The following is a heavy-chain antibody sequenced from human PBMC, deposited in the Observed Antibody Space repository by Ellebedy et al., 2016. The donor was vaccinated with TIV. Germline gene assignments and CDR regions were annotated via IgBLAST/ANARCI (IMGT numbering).Heavy chain of an antibody. CDR3: ARDHRITMVRGVIGPLSY. CDR2: INAGNGNT. CDR1: GYTFTSYA. Sequence: ASVKVSCXASGYTFTSYAMHWVRQAPGQRLEWMGWINAGNGNTKYSQKFQGRVTITRDTSASTAYMELSSLRSEDTAVYYCARDHRITMVRGVIGPLSYWGQGTLVTVSS. V-gene: IGHV1-3*01. D-gene: IGHD3-10*01. J-gene: IGHJ4*02.